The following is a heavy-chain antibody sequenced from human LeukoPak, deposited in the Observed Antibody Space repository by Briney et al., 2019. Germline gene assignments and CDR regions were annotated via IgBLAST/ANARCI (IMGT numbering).Heavy chain of an antibody. CDR2: IYYSGST. Sequence: PSETLSLTCTVSGGSISSSSYYWGWIRQPPGKVLEWIGSIYYSGSTYYNPSLKSRVTISVDTSKNQFSLKLSSVTAADTAVYYCARVEDYDRYALFDPWGQGTLVTVSS. V-gene: IGHV4-39*07. J-gene: IGHJ5*02. D-gene: IGHD4-17*01. CDR1: GGSISSSSYY. CDR3: ARVEDYDRYALFDP.